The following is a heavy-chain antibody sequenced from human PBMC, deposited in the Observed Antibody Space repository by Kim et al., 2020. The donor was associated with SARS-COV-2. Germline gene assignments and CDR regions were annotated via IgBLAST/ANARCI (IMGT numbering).Heavy chain of an antibody. J-gene: IGHJ5*02. V-gene: IGHV4-39*01. Sequence: SETLSLTCTVSGGPIISSSAFWGWVRQAPGKGLEWIANIYYNWDTFYNPSLRSRVTVSVDTSKNQFSLRLRSVTATDTAVYYCGRLQYFDCWFDPWVQGT. CDR1: GGPIISSSAF. CDR2: IYYNWDT. D-gene: IGHD3-9*01. CDR3: GRLQYFDCWFDP.